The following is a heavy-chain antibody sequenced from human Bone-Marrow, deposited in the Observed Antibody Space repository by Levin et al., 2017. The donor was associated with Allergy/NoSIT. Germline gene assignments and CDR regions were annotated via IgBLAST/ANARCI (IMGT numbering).Heavy chain of an antibody. CDR1: GFSLSTSGVG. V-gene: IGHV2-5*02. Sequence: SGPTLVKPTQTLTLTCTFSGFSLSTSGVGVGWIRQPPGKALEWLALIYWDDDKRYSPSLKSRLTITKGASTNHVVVTMTNMDPVDTATYYCARNTWGAFDFWGQGTLVTVSS. CDR2: IYWDDDK. D-gene: IGHD7-27*01. J-gene: IGHJ3*01. CDR3: ARNTWGAFDF.